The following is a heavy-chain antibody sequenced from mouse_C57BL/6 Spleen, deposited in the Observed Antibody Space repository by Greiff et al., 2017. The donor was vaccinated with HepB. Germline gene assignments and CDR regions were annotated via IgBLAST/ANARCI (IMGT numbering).Heavy chain of an antibody. J-gene: IGHJ3*01. CDR2: IYPRSGNT. V-gene: IGHV1-81*01. CDR3: ARGRDITTRFAD. CDR1: GYTFTSYG. D-gene: IGHD1-1*01. Sequence: QVQLKESGAELARPGASVKLSCKASGYTFTSYGISWVKQRTGQGLEWIGEIYPRSGNTYYNEKFKGKATLTADKSSSTAYMELRSLTSEDSAVYFGARGRDITTRFADWGQRTLVTVAA.